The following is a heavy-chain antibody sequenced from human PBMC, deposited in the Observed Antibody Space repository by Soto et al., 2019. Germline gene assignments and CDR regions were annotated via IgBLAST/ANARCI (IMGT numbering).Heavy chain of an antibody. CDR3: GRESGETWDYEAS. CDR2: LNTYGNT. V-gene: IGHV4-4*07. D-gene: IGHD1-7*01. Sequence: QVQLQESGPGLVRPSETLSLTCTVSGGSMSSYRWSWIRQPAGKGLEWIGRLNTYGNTHYNPSLKSRVTVSVDTSRNQFFLTLRSVTAADSAVYHCGRESGETWDYEASWGHGTPVPVSS. CDR1: GGSMSSYR. J-gene: IGHJ5*01.